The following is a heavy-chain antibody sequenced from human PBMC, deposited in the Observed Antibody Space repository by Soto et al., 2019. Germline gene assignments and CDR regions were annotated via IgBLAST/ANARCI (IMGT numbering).Heavy chain of an antibody. J-gene: IGHJ5*02. CDR3: AKARIVLMVYATRNWFDP. Sequence: GGSLRLSCAASGFTFSSYAMSWVRQAPGKGLEWVSAISGSGGSTYYADSVKGRFTISRDNSKNTLYLQMNSLRAEDTAVYYCAKARIVLMVYATRNWFDPWGQGTLVTVSS. CDR1: GFTFSSYA. CDR2: ISGSGGST. D-gene: IGHD2-8*01. V-gene: IGHV3-23*01.